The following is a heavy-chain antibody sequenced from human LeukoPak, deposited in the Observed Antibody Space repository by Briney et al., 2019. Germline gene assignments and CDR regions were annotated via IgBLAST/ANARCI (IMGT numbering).Heavy chain of an antibody. CDR2: IYPGDSDT. CDR1: GYSFTSYW. D-gene: IGHD2-2*01. CDR3: ARHIVVPAALLETELGDYYYMDV. J-gene: IGHJ6*03. Sequence: PGESLKISCKGSGYSFTSYWIGWVRPMPGKGLEWMGIIYPGDSDTRYSPSFHGQVTISADKSISTAYLQWSSLKASDTAMYYCARHIVVPAALLETELGDYYYMDVWGKGTTVTVSS. V-gene: IGHV5-51*01.